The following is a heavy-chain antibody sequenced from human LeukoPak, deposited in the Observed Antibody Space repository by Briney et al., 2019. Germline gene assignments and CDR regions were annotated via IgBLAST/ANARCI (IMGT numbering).Heavy chain of an antibody. Sequence: ASVKVSCKASGYTFTSYGISWVRQAPGQGLEWMRWISAYNGNTNYAQKLQGRVTMTTDTSTSTAYMELRSLRSDDTAVYYCARDNGLFYYDSGGYFYWGQGTLVTVSS. J-gene: IGHJ4*02. CDR3: ARDNGLFYYDSGGYFY. V-gene: IGHV1-18*01. D-gene: IGHD3-22*01. CDR1: GYTFTSYG. CDR2: ISAYNGNT.